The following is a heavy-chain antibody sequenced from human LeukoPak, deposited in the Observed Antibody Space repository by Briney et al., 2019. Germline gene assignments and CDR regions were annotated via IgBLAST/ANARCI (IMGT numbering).Heavy chain of an antibody. CDR1: GGSISSSSYY. J-gene: IGHJ6*03. CDR3: ARGHSSSWYDNYYYYYMDV. D-gene: IGHD6-13*01. Sequence: SETLSLTCTVSGGSISSSSYYWGWIRQPPGKGLEWIGSIYTSGSTNYNPSLKSRVTISVDTSKNQFSLKLSSVTAADTAVYYCARGHSSSWYDNYYYYYMDVWGKGTTVTVSS. V-gene: IGHV4-39*07. CDR2: IYTSGST.